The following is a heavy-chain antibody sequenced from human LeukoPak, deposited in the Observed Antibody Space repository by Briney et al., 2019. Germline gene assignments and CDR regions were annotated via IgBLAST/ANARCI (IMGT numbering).Heavy chain of an antibody. Sequence: SETLSLTCTLSVGSINIYYWSWGREPPRKGLERICRIYTTGNTNYNPSLSSRLTMSVDKSKNQFSLNLKSVAAADTAVYYCARVGYIGSSWLFDYWGQGTLVTVSS. CDR1: VGSINIYY. J-gene: IGHJ4*02. CDR2: IYTTGNT. CDR3: ARVGYIGSSWLFDY. V-gene: IGHV4-4*07. D-gene: IGHD1-26*01.